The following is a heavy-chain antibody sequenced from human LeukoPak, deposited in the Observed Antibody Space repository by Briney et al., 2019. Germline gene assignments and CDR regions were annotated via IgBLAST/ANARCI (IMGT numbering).Heavy chain of an antibody. V-gene: IGHV4-34*01. J-gene: IGHJ4*02. CDR3: ARITRTYYFDY. CDR1: GGSFSGYY. D-gene: IGHD3-10*01. Sequence: SETLSLTCAVYGGSFSGYYWSWIRQPPGKGLEWIGEINHSGSTNYNPSPKSRVTISVDTSKNQFSLKLSSVTAADTAVYYCARITRTYYFDYWGQGTLVTVSS. CDR2: INHSGST.